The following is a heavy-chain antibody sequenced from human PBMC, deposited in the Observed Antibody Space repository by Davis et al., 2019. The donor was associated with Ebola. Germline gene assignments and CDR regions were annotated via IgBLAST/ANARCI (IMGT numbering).Heavy chain of an antibody. V-gene: IGHV4-30-4*07. J-gene: IGHJ5*02. CDR3: ARNNQRYSSSWYWFDP. Sequence: MPSETLSLTCAVSGGSISSGGYSWSWTRQPPGKGLEWIGYIYYSGSTYYNPSLKSRVTISVDRSKNQFSLKLSSVTAADTAVYYCARNNQRYSSSWYWFDPWGQGTLVTVSS. CDR2: IYYSGST. CDR1: GGSISSGGYS. D-gene: IGHD6-13*01.